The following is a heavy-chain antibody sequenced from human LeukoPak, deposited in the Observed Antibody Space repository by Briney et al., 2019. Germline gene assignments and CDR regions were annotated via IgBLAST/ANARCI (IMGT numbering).Heavy chain of an antibody. CDR2: IKIKIDGGTT. Sequence: GGSLTLPCAASGSTFSHARMIWLPPAPGKGREGCGHIKIKIDGGTTVYAAPVKGRFTISRVDSTDTLYVQMNSLKTEDTAVYYCTTLWDSSSWYGTDGWGQGATVTVSS. V-gene: IGHV3-15*01. J-gene: IGHJ6*02. D-gene: IGHD6-13*01. CDR3: TTLWDSSSWYGTDG. CDR1: GSTFSHAR.